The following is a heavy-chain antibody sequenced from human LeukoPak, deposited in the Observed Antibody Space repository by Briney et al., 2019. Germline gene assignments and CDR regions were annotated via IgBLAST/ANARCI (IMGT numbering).Heavy chain of an antibody. V-gene: IGHV3-33*06. J-gene: IGHJ3*02. CDR1: GFTFSSYG. CDR2: IWYDGSNK. CDR3: AKDVRVFDAFDI. D-gene: IGHD6-13*01. Sequence: PGGSLRLSCAASGFTFSSYGMHWVRQAPGKGLEWVAVIWYDGSNKYYADSVKGRFTISRDNSKNTLYLQMNSLRAEDTAVYYCAKDVRVFDAFDIWGQGTMVTVSS.